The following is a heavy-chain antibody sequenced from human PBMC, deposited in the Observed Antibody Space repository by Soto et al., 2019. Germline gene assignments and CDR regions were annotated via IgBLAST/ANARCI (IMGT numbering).Heavy chain of an antibody. CDR1: GGSVSSGSYY. CDR3: ARDRGSSSWPYYYYYGMDV. J-gene: IGHJ6*02. D-gene: IGHD6-13*01. V-gene: IGHV4-61*01. CDR2: IYYSGST. Sequence: SETLSLTCTVSGGSVSSGSYYWSWIRQPPGKGLEWIGYIYYSGSTNYDPSLKSRVTISVDTSKNQFSLKLSSVTAADTAVYYCARDRGSSSWPYYYYYGMDVWGQGTTVTVSS.